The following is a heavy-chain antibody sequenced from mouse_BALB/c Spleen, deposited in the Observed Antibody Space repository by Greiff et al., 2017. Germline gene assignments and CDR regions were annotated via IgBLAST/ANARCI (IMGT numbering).Heavy chain of an antibody. J-gene: IGHJ4*01. D-gene: IGHD1-2*01. Sequence: QVQLKQSGAELVRPGVSVKISCKGSGYTFTDYAMHWVKQSHAKSLEWIGVISTYYGDASYNQKFKGKATMTVDKSSSTAYMELARLTSEDSAIYYCARLTTATDYYAMDYWGQGTSVTVSS. V-gene: IGHV1S137*01. CDR1: GYTFTDYA. CDR2: ISTYYGDA. CDR3: ARLTTATDYYAMDY.